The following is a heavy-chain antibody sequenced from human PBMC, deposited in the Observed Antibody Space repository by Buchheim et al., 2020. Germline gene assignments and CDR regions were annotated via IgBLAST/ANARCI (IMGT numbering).Heavy chain of an antibody. CDR3: ARGTGLYHFDF. V-gene: IGHV1-18*01. CDR2: ISAYNGHT. CDR1: GYSFLNYD. J-gene: IGHJ4*02. D-gene: IGHD3/OR15-3a*01. Sequence: QVQLVQSGAEVREPGASVKVSCKASGYSFLNYDIIWVRQAPGQGLEWMGWISAYNGHTNSAQKFQGRVTMTTETTKNTAQMDLRSLRSDDTAVYYCARGTGLYHFDFWGQGTL.